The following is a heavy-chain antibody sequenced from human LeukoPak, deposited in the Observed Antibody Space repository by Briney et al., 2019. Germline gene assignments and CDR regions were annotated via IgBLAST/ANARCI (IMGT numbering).Heavy chain of an antibody. CDR3: VKEGIYLKSSLEE. Sequence: TGGSLRLSCTTSGFTFSNFAMSWVRQAPGKGLEWLASVWYEERTKYYVDSVKGRFTISRDNSKNSIYLQMKSLGVDDTAIYYCVKEGIYLKSSLEEWGQGTLVTVSS. J-gene: IGHJ4*02. CDR2: VWYEERTK. D-gene: IGHD5-12*01. V-gene: IGHV3-33*06. CDR1: GFTFSNFA.